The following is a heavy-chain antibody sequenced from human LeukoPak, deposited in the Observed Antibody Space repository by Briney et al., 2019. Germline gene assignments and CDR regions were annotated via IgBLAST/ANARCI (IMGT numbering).Heavy chain of an antibody. CDR1: GGSISSGGYY. D-gene: IGHD5-24*01. CDR3: AREGDGYNDPFDY. J-gene: IGHJ4*02. CDR2: IYYSGST. Sequence: PSETLSLTCTVSGGSISSGGYYWSWIRQHPGKGLEWIGYIYYSGSTYYNPSLKSRVTISVDTSKNQFSLKLSSVTAADTAVYYCAREGDGYNDPFDYWGQGTLVTVSS. V-gene: IGHV4-31*03.